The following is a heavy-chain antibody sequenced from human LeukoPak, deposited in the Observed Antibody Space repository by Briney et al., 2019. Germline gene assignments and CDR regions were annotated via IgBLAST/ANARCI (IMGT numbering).Heavy chain of an antibody. J-gene: IGHJ4*02. D-gene: IGHD2-21*02. Sequence: GGSLRLSCAASGFTFSSYAMSWVRQAPGKGLEWVSAISGSGGSTYYADSVKGRFTISRDNSKNTLYLQMNSLRAEDTAVYYCAKDLEHIVVETANFDYWGQGTLVTVSS. CDR3: AKDLEHIVVETANFDY. V-gene: IGHV3-23*01. CDR1: GFTFSSYA. CDR2: ISGSGGST.